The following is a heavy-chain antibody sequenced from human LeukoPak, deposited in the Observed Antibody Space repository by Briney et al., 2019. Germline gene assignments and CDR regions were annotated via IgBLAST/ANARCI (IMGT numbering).Heavy chain of an antibody. CDR2: INQDGSEK. D-gene: IGHD3-9*01. V-gene: IGHV3-7*01. Sequence: GGSLRLSCAASGFSFSTYWMSWVRQAPGKGLECVANINQDGSEKHYVDPAKGRFTISRDNAKNSLYLQMNSLRAEDTAMYYCVCRYFDWLSRFDPWGQGTLVTVSS. CDR3: VCRYFDWLSRFDP. CDR1: GFSFSTYW. J-gene: IGHJ5*02.